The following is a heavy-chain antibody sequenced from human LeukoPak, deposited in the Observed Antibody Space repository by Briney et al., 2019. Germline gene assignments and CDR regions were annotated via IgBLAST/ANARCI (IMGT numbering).Heavy chain of an antibody. V-gene: IGHV4-59*01. Sequence: SETLSLTCTVSGGSISSYYWSWIRQPPGKGLEWIGYIYYSGSTNYNPSLKGRVTISVDTSKNQFSLKLSSVTAADTAVYYCARDGYSGSDALWGQGTLVTVSS. D-gene: IGHD5-12*01. CDR2: IYYSGST. CDR1: GGSISSYY. CDR3: ARDGYSGSDAL. J-gene: IGHJ4*02.